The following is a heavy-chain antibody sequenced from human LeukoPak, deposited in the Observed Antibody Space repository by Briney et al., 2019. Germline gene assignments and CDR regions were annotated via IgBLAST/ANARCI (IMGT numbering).Heavy chain of an antibody. J-gene: IGHJ4*02. D-gene: IGHD6-13*01. CDR1: GFTFSSYS. CDR2: ISSSSSYI. Sequence: GGSLRLSCAASGFTFSSYSMNWVRQAPGKGLEWVSSISSSSSYIYYADSVKGRFTISRDNAKNSPYLQMNSLRAEDTAVYYCARDPGSSWYGGLDYWGQGTLVTVSS. CDR3: ARDPGSSWYGGLDY. V-gene: IGHV3-21*01.